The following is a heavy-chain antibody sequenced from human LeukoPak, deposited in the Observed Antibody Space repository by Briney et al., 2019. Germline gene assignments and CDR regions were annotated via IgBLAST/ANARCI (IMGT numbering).Heavy chain of an antibody. J-gene: IGHJ4*02. CDR1: GFTVSSNY. CDR2: IYSGGST. CDR3: AKDGPSNWGSAI. V-gene: IGHV3-53*05. D-gene: IGHD7-27*01. Sequence: AGGSLRLSCAASGFTVSSNYMSWVRQAPGKGLEWVSVIYSGGSTYYADSVKGRFTISRDNSKNTLYLQMNSLRTEDTAVYYCAKDGPSNWGSAIWGQGTLVTVSS.